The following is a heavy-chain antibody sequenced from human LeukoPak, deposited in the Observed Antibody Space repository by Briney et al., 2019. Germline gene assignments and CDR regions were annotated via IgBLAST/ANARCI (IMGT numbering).Heavy chain of an antibody. CDR1: GVSISTDY. V-gene: IGHV4-59*13. CDR3: ARDAGATAY. D-gene: IGHD4/OR15-4a*01. Sequence: SETLSLTCTVSGVSISTDYWTWVRQSPGKGLEWIGYIHYSGSTSYNPSLKSRVTISVDTSKNQFSLKLTSVTSADTAVYYCARDAGATAYWGQGALVTVCS. J-gene: IGHJ4*02. CDR2: IHYSGST.